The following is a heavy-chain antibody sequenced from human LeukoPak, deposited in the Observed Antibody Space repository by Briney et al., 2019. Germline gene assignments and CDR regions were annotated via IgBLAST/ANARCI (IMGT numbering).Heavy chain of an antibody. V-gene: IGHV3-23*01. Sequence: PGGSLRLSCGASGFTFGNYGLGWVRHAPGKGLEWVSAISASGGNTYYADSVRGRFTISRDNSKNTLYLQMNSLRAEDTALYYCAKGMGSSQPFDYGGQGTLVTVSA. CDR3: AKGMGSSQPFDY. CDR1: GFTFGNYG. CDR2: ISASGGNT. D-gene: IGHD3-10*01. J-gene: IGHJ4*02.